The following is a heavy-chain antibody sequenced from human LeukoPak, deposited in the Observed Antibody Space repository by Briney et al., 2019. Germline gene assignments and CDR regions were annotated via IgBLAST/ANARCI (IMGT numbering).Heavy chain of an antibody. CDR2: IYPGDSDT. V-gene: IGHV5-51*01. J-gene: IGHJ3*02. CDR1: GYSFTSYW. D-gene: IGHD2-15*01. Sequence: GESLKISCKGSGYSFTSYWIGWVRQIPGKGLEWMGIIYPGDSDTRYSPSFQGQVTISADKSISTAYLQWSSLKASDTAMYYCARHNIPYSDPTHDAFDIWGQGTMVTVSS. CDR3: ARHNIPYSDPTHDAFDI.